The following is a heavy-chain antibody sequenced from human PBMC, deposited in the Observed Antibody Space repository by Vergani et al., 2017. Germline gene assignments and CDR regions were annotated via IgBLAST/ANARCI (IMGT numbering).Heavy chain of an antibody. CDR2: ISASGAPT. J-gene: IGHJ4*01. D-gene: IGHD1-20*01. CDR3: ARAYGRYDWFDY. Sequence: EVQLLESGGGSAQPGESLRLSCVASGFTFTAHGLNWVRQAPGKGLEWVSGISASGAPTYYPDSVKGRVTISRDNSKNTLYLQMTSLRVEATAVYYCARAYGRYDWFDYWGQRTLVTVSS. CDR1: GFTFTAHG. V-gene: IGHV3-23*01.